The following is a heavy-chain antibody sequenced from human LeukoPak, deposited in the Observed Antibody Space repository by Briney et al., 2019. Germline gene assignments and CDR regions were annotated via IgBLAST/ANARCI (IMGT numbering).Heavy chain of an antibody. CDR3: ARARGLYSSNDAFDI. V-gene: IGHV1-69*05. Sequence: GASVKVSCKASGGTFSGYAISWVRQAPGQELEWMGGIIPIFGIANYAQKFQGRVTITTDESTSTAYMELSSLRSEDTAVYYCARARGLYSSNDAFDIWGQGTMVTVSS. J-gene: IGHJ3*02. D-gene: IGHD6-19*01. CDR1: GGTFSGYA. CDR2: IIPIFGIA.